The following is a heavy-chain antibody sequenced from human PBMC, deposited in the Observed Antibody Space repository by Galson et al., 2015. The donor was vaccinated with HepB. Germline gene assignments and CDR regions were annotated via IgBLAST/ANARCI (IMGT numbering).Heavy chain of an antibody. CDR2: INDDGRKT. J-gene: IGHJ4*02. D-gene: IGHD1-26*01. CDR1: GFIIRNYG. CDR3: TKGDGGYYEIDY. Sequence: SLRLSCAASGFIIRNYGMSWVRQAPGKGLEWVSTINDDGRKTHYADNVRGRFTISKDTSENTLYLHMNSLRADDTAVYYCTKGDGGYYEIDYWGQGALVSVSS. V-gene: IGHV3-23*01.